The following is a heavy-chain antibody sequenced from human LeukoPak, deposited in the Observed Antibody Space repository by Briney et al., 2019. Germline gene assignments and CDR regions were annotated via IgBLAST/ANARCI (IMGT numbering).Heavy chain of an antibody. CDR1: GFTFSSYS. J-gene: IGHJ4*02. CDR3: ARGGAGLLWFGDHGNFDY. Sequence: PGGSLRLSCAASGFTFSSYSMNWVRQAPGKGLEWVSSISSSSSYIYYADSVKGRFTISRDNAKNSLYLQMNSLRAEDTAVYYCARGGAGLLWFGDHGNFDYWGQGTLVTVSS. V-gene: IGHV3-21*01. D-gene: IGHD3-10*01. CDR2: ISSSSSYI.